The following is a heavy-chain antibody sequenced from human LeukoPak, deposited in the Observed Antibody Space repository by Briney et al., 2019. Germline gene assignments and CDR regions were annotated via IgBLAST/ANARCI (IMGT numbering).Heavy chain of an antibody. CDR2: MNPNSGNT. CDR1: GYTFTSYD. CDR3: ARGGGDYDFESGYYYFDY. Sequence: EASVKVSCKASGYTFTSYDINWVRQATGQGLEWMGWMNPNSGNTGYAQKFQGRVTMTRNTSISTAYMELSSLRAEGTAVYYCARGGGDYDFESGYYYFDYWGQGTMVTVSS. V-gene: IGHV1-8*01. D-gene: IGHD3-3*01. J-gene: IGHJ4*02.